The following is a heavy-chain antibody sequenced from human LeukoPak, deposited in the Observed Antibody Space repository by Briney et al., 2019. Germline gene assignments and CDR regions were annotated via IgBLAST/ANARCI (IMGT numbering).Heavy chain of an antibody. CDR1: GFTFSSYG. Sequence: GGSLRLSCAASGFTFSSYGMHRVRQAPGKGLEWVAVISYDGSNKYYADSVKGRFTISRDNSKNTLYLQMNSLRAEDTAVYYCAKDGVYGMDVWGQGTTVTVSS. J-gene: IGHJ6*02. D-gene: IGHD3-16*01. V-gene: IGHV3-30*18. CDR2: ISYDGSNK. CDR3: AKDGVYGMDV.